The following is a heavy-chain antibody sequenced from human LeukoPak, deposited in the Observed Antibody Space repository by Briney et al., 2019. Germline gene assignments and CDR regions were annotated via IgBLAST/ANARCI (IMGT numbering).Heavy chain of an antibody. D-gene: IGHD2-15*01. CDR3: ARDDYCSGGSCYPYFDY. CDR1: GYTFTSYG. V-gene: IGHV1-18*01. Sequence: ASVKVSCKASGYTFTSYGISWVRQAPGQGLERMGWISAYNGNTNYAQKLQGRVTMTTDTSTSTAYMELRSLRSGDTAVYYCARDDYCSGGSCYPYFDYWGQGTLVTVSS. J-gene: IGHJ4*02. CDR2: ISAYNGNT.